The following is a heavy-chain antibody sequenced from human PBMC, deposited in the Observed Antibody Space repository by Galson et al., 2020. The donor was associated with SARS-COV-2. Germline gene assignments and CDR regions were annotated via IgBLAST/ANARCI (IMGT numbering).Heavy chain of an antibody. CDR1: GFTVSSNY. J-gene: IGHJ6*02. V-gene: IGHV3-66*01. CDR2: IYSGGST. Sequence: GSLRLSCAASGFTVSSNYMSWVRQAPGKGLEWVSVIYSGGSTYYADSVKGRFTISRDNSKNTLYLQMNSLRAEDTAVYYCARDGGGYDFLFQSLTTFYYGMDVWGQGTTVTVSS. CDR3: ARDGGGYDFLFQSLTTFYYGMDV. D-gene: IGHD5-12*01.